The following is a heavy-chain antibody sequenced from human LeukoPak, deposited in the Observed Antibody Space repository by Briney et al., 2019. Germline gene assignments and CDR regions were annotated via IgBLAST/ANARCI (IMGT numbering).Heavy chain of an antibody. J-gene: IGHJ4*02. Sequence: ASVKVSCKASGGTFSSYAISWVRQAPGQGLEWMGGIIPIFGTANYAQKFQGRVTITADESTSTAYMELSSLRSEDTAVYYCARKLSSGSYMNYWGQGTLVTGSS. CDR3: ARKLSSGSYMNY. CDR2: IIPIFGTA. D-gene: IGHD1-26*01. V-gene: IGHV1-69*13. CDR1: GGTFSSYA.